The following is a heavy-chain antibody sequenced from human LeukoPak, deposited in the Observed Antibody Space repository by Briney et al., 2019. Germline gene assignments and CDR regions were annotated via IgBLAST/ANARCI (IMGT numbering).Heavy chain of an antibody. Sequence: GGSLRLSCAASGFTFSNAWMSWVRQAPGQGLEWVGRIKSKTDGGTTDYGVPVKGRFTISRDDSKNTLDLQMNSLKTEDTAVYYCTTVKSILRFLEWLSYMDVWGKGTTVTVSS. CDR2: IKSKTDGGTT. CDR1: GFTFSNAW. V-gene: IGHV3-15*01. J-gene: IGHJ6*03. CDR3: TTVKSILRFLEWLSYMDV. D-gene: IGHD3-3*01.